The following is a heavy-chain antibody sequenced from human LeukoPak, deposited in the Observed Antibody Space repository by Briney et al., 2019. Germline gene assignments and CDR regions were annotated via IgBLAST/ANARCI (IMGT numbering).Heavy chain of an antibody. CDR2: ISYDGSNK. J-gene: IGHJ4*02. CDR3: AKDPYSSGSAGWVDY. D-gene: IGHD6-19*01. CDR1: GFTFSSYG. V-gene: IGHV3-30*18. Sequence: PGGSLRLSCAASGFTFSSYGMHWVRQAPGKGLEWVAVISYDGSNKYYADSVKGRFTISRDNSKNTLYLQMNSLRAEDTAVYYCAKDPYSSGSAGWVDYWGQGTLVTVSS.